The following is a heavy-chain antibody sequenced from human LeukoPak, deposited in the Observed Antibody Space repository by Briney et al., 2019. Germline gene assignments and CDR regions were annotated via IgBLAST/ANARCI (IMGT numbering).Heavy chain of an antibody. V-gene: IGHV4-59*01. D-gene: IGHD6-13*01. J-gene: IGHJ4*02. CDR3: ARVRTSSSWAGGAYYFDY. CDR1: GGSISSYY. CDR2: IYYSGST. Sequence: SETLSLTCTVSGGSISSYYWSWIRQPPGKGLEWIGYIYYSGSTNYNPSLKSRVTISVDTSKNQFSLKLSSATAADTAVYYCARVRTSSSWAGGAYYFDYWGQGTLVTVSS.